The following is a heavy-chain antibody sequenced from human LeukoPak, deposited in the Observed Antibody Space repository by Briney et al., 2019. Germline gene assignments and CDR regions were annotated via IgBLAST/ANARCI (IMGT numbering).Heavy chain of an antibody. D-gene: IGHD6-6*01. CDR2: INHSGST. J-gene: IGHJ4*02. CDR3: ARGRIAARPFDY. CDR1: GGSFSGYY. Sequence: SETLSLTCAVYGGSFSGYYWSWIRQPPGKGLEWIGEINHSGSTNYNPSLKSRVTISVDTSKNQFSLKLSSVTAVDTAVYYCARGRIAARPFDYWGQGTLVTVSS. V-gene: IGHV4-34*01.